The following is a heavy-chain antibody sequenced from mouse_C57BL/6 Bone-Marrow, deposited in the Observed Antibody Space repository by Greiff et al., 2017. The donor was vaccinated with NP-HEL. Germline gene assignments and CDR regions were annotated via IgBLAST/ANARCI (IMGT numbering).Heavy chain of an antibody. J-gene: IGHJ3*01. Sequence: QVHVKQSGAELVKPGASVKLSCKASGYTFTEYTIHWVKQRSGQGLEWIGWFYPGSGSIKYNEKFKDKATLTADKSSSTVYMELSRLTSEDSAVYFCARHERGYYGNSSWFAYWGQGTLVTVSA. D-gene: IGHD2-1*01. CDR3: ARHERGYYGNSSWFAY. CDR1: GYTFTEYT. V-gene: IGHV1-62-2*01. CDR2: FYPGSGSI.